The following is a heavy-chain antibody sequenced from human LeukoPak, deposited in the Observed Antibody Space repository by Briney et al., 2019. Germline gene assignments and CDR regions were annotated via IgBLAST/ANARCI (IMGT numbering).Heavy chain of an antibody. CDR1: GFTFSNYD. CDR3: ARTQKLRDGYQFNFDY. J-gene: IGHJ4*02. V-gene: IGHV3-30*02. CDR2: IRYDGSNK. D-gene: IGHD5-24*01. Sequence: GGSLRLSCAASGFTFSNYDIHWVRQAPGKGLEWVAFIRYDGSNKYYADSVKGRFTISRDNAKNSLYLQMNSLRAEDTAVYYCARTQKLRDGYQFNFDYWGQGTLVTVSS.